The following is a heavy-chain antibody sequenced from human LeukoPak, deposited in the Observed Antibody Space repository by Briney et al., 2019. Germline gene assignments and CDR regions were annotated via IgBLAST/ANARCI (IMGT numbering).Heavy chain of an antibody. Sequence: SETLSLTCTVSGGSISSGSYYWSWIRQPAGKGLEWIGRIYTSGSTNYNPSLKSRVTISVDTSKNQFSLKLSSVTAADTAVYYCARESRLGELVLSYYYYYMDVWGKGTTVTVSS. D-gene: IGHD3-10*01. V-gene: IGHV4-61*02. CDR2: IYTSGST. CDR1: GGSISSGSYY. J-gene: IGHJ6*03. CDR3: ARESRLGELVLSYYYYYMDV.